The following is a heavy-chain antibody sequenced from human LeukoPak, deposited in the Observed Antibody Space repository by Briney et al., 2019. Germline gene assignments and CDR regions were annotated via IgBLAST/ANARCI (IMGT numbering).Heavy chain of an antibody. V-gene: IGHV3-21*01. Sequence: PGGSLRLSCAASGFTFSSYSMNWGRQAPGKGLEWVSSISSSSSYIYYADSVKGRFTISRDNAKNSLYLQMNSLRAEDTAVYYCARDYGIAAAGTNDYWGQGTLVTVSS. CDR1: GFTFSSYS. CDR2: ISSSSSYI. D-gene: IGHD6-13*01. CDR3: ARDYGIAAAGTNDY. J-gene: IGHJ4*02.